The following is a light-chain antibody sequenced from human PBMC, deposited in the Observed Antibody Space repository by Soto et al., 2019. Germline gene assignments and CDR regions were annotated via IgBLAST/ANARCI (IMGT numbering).Light chain of an antibody. V-gene: IGLV1-47*01. CDR2: KNN. CDR1: SSNIGTFY. CDR3: AAWDDSLSVV. Sequence: QSVLTQPPSASGTPGQRVTISCSGSSSNIGTFYVYWYQQLLGTAPKLLIYKNNQRPSGVPDRFSGSKSGTSASLAISGLRSEDEADYYCAAWDDSLSVVFGGGTKVTVL. J-gene: IGLJ2*01.